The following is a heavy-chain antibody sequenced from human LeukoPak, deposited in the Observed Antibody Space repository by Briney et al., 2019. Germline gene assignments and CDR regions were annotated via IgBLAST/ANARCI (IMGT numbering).Heavy chain of an antibody. Sequence: SETLSLTCTVSGGSISPNYWAWIRQPPGKGLECIGYVFHNGATNYNSSLRSRVTISLDTSGNQFSLKVSSVTAADTAVYYCARIVTTHSRNYPYDFSYYMDVWGTGTTVTISS. CDR2: VFHNGAT. J-gene: IGHJ6*03. CDR3: ARIVTTHSRNYPYDFSYYMDV. CDR1: GGSISPNY. D-gene: IGHD3-16*01. V-gene: IGHV4-59*12.